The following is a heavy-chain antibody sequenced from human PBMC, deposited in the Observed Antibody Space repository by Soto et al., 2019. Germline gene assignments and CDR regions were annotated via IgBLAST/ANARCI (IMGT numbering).Heavy chain of an antibody. CDR2: ISYDGSNK. V-gene: IGHV3-30*18. CDR1: GFTFSSYG. Sequence: GGSLRLSCAASGFTFSSYGIHWFRQAPGKGLEWVAVISYDGSNKYYADSVKGRFTISRDNSKNTLYLQMNSLRAEDTAVYYCAKEVVVVPAAPGYYYYYGMDVWGQGTTVTVSS. D-gene: IGHD2-2*01. CDR3: AKEVVVVPAAPGYYYYYGMDV. J-gene: IGHJ6*02.